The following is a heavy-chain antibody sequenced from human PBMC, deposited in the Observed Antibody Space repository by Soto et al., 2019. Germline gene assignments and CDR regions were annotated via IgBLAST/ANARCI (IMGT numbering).Heavy chain of an antibody. D-gene: IGHD6-13*01. V-gene: IGHV4-30-4*01. Sequence: SETLSLTCTVSGDSISSGDYYWSWVHQSPGKGLEWIGRIFDSGSTYYNPSLKSRVTVSVDTSKNQFSLNLSSVTAADTAVYYCARGKLAPTAAYNDHYYYGMDVWGQGTTVTVSS. CDR1: GDSISSGDYY. J-gene: IGHJ6*02. CDR2: IFDSGST. CDR3: ARGKLAPTAAYNDHYYYGMDV.